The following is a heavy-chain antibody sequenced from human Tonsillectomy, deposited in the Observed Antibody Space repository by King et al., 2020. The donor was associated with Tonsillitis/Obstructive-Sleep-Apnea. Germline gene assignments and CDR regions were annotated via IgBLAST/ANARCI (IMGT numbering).Heavy chain of an antibody. D-gene: IGHD2-15*01. J-gene: IGHJ4*02. Sequence: QLVQSGGGLVQPGGSLRLSCAASGFTFSSYWMSWVRQAPGKGLEWVANIKQDGSEKYYVDSVKGRFTISRDNAKNSLYLQMNSLRAEDTAVNYCASTRYCSGGSCPTEIDYWGQGTLVTVSS. CDR2: IKQDGSEK. CDR1: GFTFSSYW. CDR3: ASTRYCSGGSCPTEIDY. V-gene: IGHV3-7*02.